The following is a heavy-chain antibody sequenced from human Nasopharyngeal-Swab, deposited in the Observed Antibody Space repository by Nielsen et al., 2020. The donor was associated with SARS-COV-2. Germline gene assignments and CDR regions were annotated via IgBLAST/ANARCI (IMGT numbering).Heavy chain of an antibody. Sequence: ASVKVSCKASGYTFTSFAMHWVRQAPGQRLEWMGWINAGNGNTKHSQKFQGRVTITRDTSASTAYMELSSLRSEDTAVYYCAISSGYYMALYYYYGMDVWGQGTTVTVSS. J-gene: IGHJ6*02. V-gene: IGHV1-3*01. D-gene: IGHD3-22*01. CDR3: AISSGYYMALYYYYGMDV. CDR1: GYTFTSFA. CDR2: INAGNGNT.